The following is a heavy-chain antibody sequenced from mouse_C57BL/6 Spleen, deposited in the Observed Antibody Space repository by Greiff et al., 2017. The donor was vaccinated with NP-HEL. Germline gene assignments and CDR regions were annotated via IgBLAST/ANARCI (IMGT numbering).Heavy chain of an antibody. Sequence: QVQLQQPGAELVKPGASVKMSCKASGYTFTSYWITWVKQRPGQGLEWIGDIYPGSGSTNSNEKFKSKATLTVDTSSSTAYMQLSSLTSEDSAVYYGARTPFITTKRGFAYWGQGTLVTVSA. D-gene: IGHD1-1*01. CDR1: GYTFTSYW. V-gene: IGHV1-55*01. CDR3: ARTPFITTKRGFAY. J-gene: IGHJ3*01. CDR2: IYPGSGST.